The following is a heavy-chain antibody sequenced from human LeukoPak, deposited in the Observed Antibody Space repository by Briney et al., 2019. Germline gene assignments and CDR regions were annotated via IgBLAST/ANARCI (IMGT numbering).Heavy chain of an antibody. Sequence: PGGSLRLSCAASGFTFSSYSMNWVRQAPGKGLEWVSGINWNSDSIGYADSVKGRFTTSRDNAKNSLYLQMNSLRAEDTAVYYCARGPMVRTNLFDYWGQGTLVTVSS. V-gene: IGHV3-48*04. D-gene: IGHD3-10*01. CDR2: INWNSDSI. CDR1: GFTFSSYS. CDR3: ARGPMVRTNLFDY. J-gene: IGHJ4*02.